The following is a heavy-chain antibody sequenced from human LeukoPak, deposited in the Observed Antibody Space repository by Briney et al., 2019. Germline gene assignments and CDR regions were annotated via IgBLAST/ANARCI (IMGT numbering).Heavy chain of an antibody. CDR1: GYSFTSYW. V-gene: IGHV5-51*01. Sequence: GEALKISCKGSGYSFTSYWIGWVRQMPGKGLEWMGIIYPGDSDTRYSPSFQGQVTISADKSISTAYLQWSSLKASDTAMYYRARHTYYYDSSGSAGDYWGQGTLVTVSS. D-gene: IGHD3-22*01. J-gene: IGHJ4*02. CDR2: IYPGDSDT. CDR3: ARHTYYYDSSGSAGDY.